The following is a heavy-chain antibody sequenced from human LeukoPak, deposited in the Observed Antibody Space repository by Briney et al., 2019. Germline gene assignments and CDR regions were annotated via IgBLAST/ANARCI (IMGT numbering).Heavy chain of an antibody. CDR2: ISYDGSNK. V-gene: IGHV3-30*04. D-gene: IGHD6-13*01. Sequence: GRSLRLSCAASGFTFSSYAMHWVRQAPGKGLEWVAVISYDGSNKYYADSVKGRFTISRDKSKNTLYLQMNSLRAEDTAVYYCAVFKAAAGLDYWGQGTLVTVSS. CDR1: GFTFSSYA. J-gene: IGHJ4*02. CDR3: AVFKAAAGLDY.